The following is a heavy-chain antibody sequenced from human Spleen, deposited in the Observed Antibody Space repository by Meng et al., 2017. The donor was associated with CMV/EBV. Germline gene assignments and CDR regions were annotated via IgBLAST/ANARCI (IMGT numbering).Heavy chain of an antibody. V-gene: IGHV3-21*03. CDR1: GFTFTDYT. CDR2: ISSYSDSI. CDR3: TKDAVSGWYPNWFDS. Sequence: GESLKISCAASGFTFTDYTMNWVRQAPGKGLAWVSSISSYSDSIYYGDSVKGRFTISRADSKNIAYLQMNGLKSEDTAVYYCTKDAVSGWYPNWFDSWGQGTLVTVSS. J-gene: IGHJ5*01. D-gene: IGHD6-19*01.